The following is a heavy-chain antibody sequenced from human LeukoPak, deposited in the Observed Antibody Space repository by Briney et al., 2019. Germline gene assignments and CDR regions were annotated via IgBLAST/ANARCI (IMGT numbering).Heavy chain of an antibody. CDR1: GGSISSSNW. J-gene: IGHJ4*02. V-gene: IGHV4-4*02. Sequence: PSETLSLACAVSGGSISSSNWWSWVRQPPGKGLEWIGEIYHSGSTNYNPSLKSRVTISVDKSKNQFSLKLSSVTAADTAVYYCARHVAPLDFWSGYPLYYFDYWGQGTLVTVSS. CDR2: IYHSGST. CDR3: ARHVAPLDFWSGYPLYYFDY. D-gene: IGHD3-3*01.